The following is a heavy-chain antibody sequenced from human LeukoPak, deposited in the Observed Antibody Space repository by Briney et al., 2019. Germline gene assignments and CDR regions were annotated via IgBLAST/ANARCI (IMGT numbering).Heavy chain of an antibody. D-gene: IGHD2-2*02. V-gene: IGHV1-69*13. J-gene: IGHJ4*02. CDR3: ARWAGYCSITNCYTAFDY. CDR1: GGTFSNYA. CDR2: ITPIFGTA. Sequence: SVKVSCKASGGTFSNYAINWVRQAPGQGLEWMGGITPIFGTANYAQRFQGGVTITADESTSTAYMELSSLRSEDTAVYYCARWAGYCSITNCYTAFDYWGQGTLVTVSS.